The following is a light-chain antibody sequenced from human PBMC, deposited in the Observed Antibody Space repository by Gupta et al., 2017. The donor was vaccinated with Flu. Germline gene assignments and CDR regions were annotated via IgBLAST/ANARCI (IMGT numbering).Light chain of an antibody. CDR1: QDITHW. CDR2: VGS. V-gene: IGKV1D-12*01. CDR3: QQANSFPIT. Sequence: GDRVTITCRASQDITHWLAWYQQKPGKAPKLLIHVGSSLQSGVPSRFSGSGSGAEFTLTISSLQPEDIAIYYCQQANSFPITFGQGTRLDIK. J-gene: IGKJ5*01.